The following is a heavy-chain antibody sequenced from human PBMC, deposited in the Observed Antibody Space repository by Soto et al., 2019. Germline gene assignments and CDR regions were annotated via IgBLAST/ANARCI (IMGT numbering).Heavy chain of an antibody. CDR3: ARNVLRGYCSSSSCPFDP. V-gene: IGHV3-23*01. CDR1: GFTFSSYA. J-gene: IGHJ5*02. D-gene: IGHD2-2*01. Sequence: AGGSLRLSCAASGFTFSSYAMSWVRQAPGKGLEWVSAISGSGGSTYYADSVKGRFTISRDNSKNTLYLQMNSLRAEDTAVYYCARNVLRGYCSSSSCPFDPWGQGALVTVSS. CDR2: ISGSGGST.